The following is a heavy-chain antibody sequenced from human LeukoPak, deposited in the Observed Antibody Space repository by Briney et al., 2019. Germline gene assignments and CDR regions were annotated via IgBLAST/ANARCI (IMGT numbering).Heavy chain of an antibody. CDR3: GIAAVGKVHY. D-gene: IGHD6-13*01. V-gene: IGHV3-53*01. CDR1: GFIVSSDW. J-gene: IGHJ4*02. CDR2: IYRDGST. Sequence: GGSLRLSCAASGFIVSSDWMNWVRQAPGKGLEWVSLIYRDGSTYYADSVKGRFTISRDISKNTLFLQMNSLRAEDTAAYYCGIAAVGKVHYWGQGTLVLVSS.